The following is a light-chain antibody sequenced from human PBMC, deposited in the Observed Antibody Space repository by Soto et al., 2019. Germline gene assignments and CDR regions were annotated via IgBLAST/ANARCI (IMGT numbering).Light chain of an antibody. Sequence: IVLIQSPATLSVSPGERATLSCRASQSVSSSYLAWYQQKPGQAPRLLIYGASSRATGIPDRFSGSGSGTDFTLTISRLEPEDFAVYYCQQYGSSRWTFGQGTKVDI. V-gene: IGKV3-20*01. CDR1: QSVSSSY. CDR2: GAS. J-gene: IGKJ1*01. CDR3: QQYGSSRWT.